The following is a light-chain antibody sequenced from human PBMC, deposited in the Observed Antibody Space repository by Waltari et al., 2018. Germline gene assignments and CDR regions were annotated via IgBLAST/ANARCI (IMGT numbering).Light chain of an antibody. CDR1: QSINSN. Sequence: VLMTQSPPTLSLSPGDKATLSCRPSQSINSNLAWYQQKPGPGPRLLIYGAFTRAPGFPGRFSGSWSGTDFTLTISGLRSEDFAVYYCQQYDKWPPITFGQGTRLEIK. V-gene: IGKV3-15*01. J-gene: IGKJ5*01. CDR3: QQYDKWPPIT. CDR2: GAF.